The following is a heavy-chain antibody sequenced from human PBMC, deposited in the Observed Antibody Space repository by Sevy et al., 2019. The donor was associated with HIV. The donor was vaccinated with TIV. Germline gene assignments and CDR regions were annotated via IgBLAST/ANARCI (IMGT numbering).Heavy chain of an antibody. Sequence: GGSLRLSCAASGFTFSSYAMSWVRQAPGKGLEWVSAISGSGGSTYYADSVKGRFTISRDNSKNTLQLQMNSLRAEDAAVYDCASGRGYGSSGHYYYGMDVWGQGTTVTVSS. V-gene: IGHV3-23*01. J-gene: IGHJ6*02. CDR1: GFTFSSYA. D-gene: IGHD6-13*01. CDR2: ISGSGGST. CDR3: ASGRGYGSSGHYYYGMDV.